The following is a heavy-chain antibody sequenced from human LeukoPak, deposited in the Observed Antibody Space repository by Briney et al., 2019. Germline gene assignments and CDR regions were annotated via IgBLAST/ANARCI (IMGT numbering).Heavy chain of an antibody. CDR2: MSSSSTYI. CDR3: ARGGTAAATHMSFDF. D-gene: IGHD6-13*01. Sequence: PGGSLRLSCAASGLIFSHYSMNWVRQAPGKGLEWVSSMSSSSTYIYYADSVKGRFTISRDNAKKSLYLQMNSLRAEDTAVYYCARGGTAAATHMSFDFWGQGTLVTVSS. J-gene: IGHJ4*02. V-gene: IGHV3-21*01. CDR1: GLIFSHYS.